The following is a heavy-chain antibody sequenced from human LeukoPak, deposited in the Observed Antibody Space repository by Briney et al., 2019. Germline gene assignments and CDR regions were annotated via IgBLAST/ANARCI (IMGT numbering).Heavy chain of an antibody. CDR3: ARDPNYGGNPEDAFDI. D-gene: IGHD4-23*01. CDR1: GYTFTGYY. CDR2: TNPNSGGT. Sequence: GASVKVSCKASGYTFTGYYMHWVRQAPGQGLEWMGWTNPNSGGTNYAQKFQGRVTMTRDTSISTAYMELSRLRSDDTAVYYCARDPNYGGNPEDAFDIWGQGTMVTVSS. V-gene: IGHV1-2*02. J-gene: IGHJ3*02.